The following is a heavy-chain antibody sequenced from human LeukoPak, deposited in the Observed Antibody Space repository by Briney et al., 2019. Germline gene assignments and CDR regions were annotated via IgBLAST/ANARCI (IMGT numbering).Heavy chain of an antibody. J-gene: IGHJ5*02. D-gene: IGHD1-26*01. CDR3: ARGIVGANWFDP. CDR1: GYTFTSYG. Sequence: ASVKVSCKASGYTFTSYGISWVRQPPGQGLEWMGWISAYNGNTNYAQKLQGRVTMTTDTSTRTAYMELRSLRSDDTAVYYCARGIVGANWFDPWGQGTLVTVSS. CDR2: ISAYNGNT. V-gene: IGHV1-18*01.